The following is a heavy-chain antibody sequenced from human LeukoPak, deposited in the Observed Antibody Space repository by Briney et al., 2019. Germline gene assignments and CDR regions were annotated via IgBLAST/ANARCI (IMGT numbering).Heavy chain of an antibody. CDR3: ARDPRYSGYDSAD. Sequence: GGSLRLSCAASGFTFSYYWMSWVRQAPGKGLEWVANIKQDGTDKYYVDSVRGRFTISRDNAKNSLYLQMNSLRAEDTAVYYCARDPRYSGYDSADWGQGTLVTVSS. J-gene: IGHJ4*02. CDR2: IKQDGTDK. V-gene: IGHV3-7*01. CDR1: GFTFSYYW. D-gene: IGHD5-12*01.